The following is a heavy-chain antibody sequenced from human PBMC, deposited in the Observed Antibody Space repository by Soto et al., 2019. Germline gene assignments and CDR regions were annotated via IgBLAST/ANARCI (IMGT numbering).Heavy chain of an antibody. CDR2: ISGSGGST. D-gene: IGHD6-13*01. Sequence: SLILSCSASFFTFSSYAMSLVPHTPGKGREWVSPISGSGGSTYYADSVKGRFTISRDNSTNTLYLQMNSLRAEDTAVYYCAKDLLAAPDAFDIWGQGTMVTVSS. J-gene: IGHJ3*02. V-gene: IGHV3-23*01. CDR3: AKDLLAAPDAFDI. CDR1: FFTFSSYA.